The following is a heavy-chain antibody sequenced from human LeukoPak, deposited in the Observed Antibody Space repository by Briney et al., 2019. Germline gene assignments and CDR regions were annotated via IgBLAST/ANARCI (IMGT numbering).Heavy chain of an antibody. CDR2: INHSGST. J-gene: IGHJ4*02. CDR1: GGSFSGYY. Sequence: PSETLSLTCAVYGGSFSGYYWSWIRQPPGKGLEWIGEINHSGSTNYNPSLKSRVTISVDTSKNQFSLKPSSVTAADTAVYYCARMTPYYRNIVHWGQGTLVTVSS. CDR3: ARMTPYYRNIVH. V-gene: IGHV4-34*01. D-gene: IGHD3-16*02.